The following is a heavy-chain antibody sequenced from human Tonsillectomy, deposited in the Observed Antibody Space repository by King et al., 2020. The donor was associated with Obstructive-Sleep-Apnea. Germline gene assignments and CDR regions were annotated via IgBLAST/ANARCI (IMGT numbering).Heavy chain of an antibody. CDR1: GFNLDDYA. Sequence: VQLVESGGGLVHPGRSLRLSCAASGFNLDDYAMHWGRQVLGKGLEWGSGSSWNSGNIGYADAVKGRFTMTRDNAKNSLYLQMNSLRAEDTALYYCAKDMGFDTGGGFDYWGQGALVTVFS. D-gene: IGHD1-26*01. CDR2: SSWNSGNI. CDR3: AKDMGFDTGGGFDY. J-gene: IGHJ4*02. V-gene: IGHV3-9*01.